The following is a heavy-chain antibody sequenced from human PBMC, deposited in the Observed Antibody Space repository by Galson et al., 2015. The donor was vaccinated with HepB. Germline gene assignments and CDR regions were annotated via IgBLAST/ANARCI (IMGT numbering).Heavy chain of an antibody. V-gene: IGHV3-7*03. CDR3: ASLQGGNYYDSSGSNWFDP. D-gene: IGHD3-22*01. Sequence: SLRLSCAASGFTFSSYWMSWVRQAPGKGLEWVANIKQDGSEKYYVDSVKGRFTISRDNAKNSLYLQMNSLRAEDTAVYYCASLQGGNYYDSSGSNWFDPWGQGTLVTVSS. J-gene: IGHJ5*02. CDR2: IKQDGSEK. CDR1: GFTFSSYW.